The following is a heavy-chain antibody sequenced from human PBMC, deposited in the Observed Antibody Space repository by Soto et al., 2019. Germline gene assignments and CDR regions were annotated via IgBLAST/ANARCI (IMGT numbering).Heavy chain of an antibody. D-gene: IGHD3-16*01. J-gene: IGHJ6*02. CDR3: ARDHLKGEQLGVYYYGMDV. V-gene: IGHV4-4*07. CDR1: GGSISSYY. Sequence: AETLSLTCTVSGGSISSYYWSWVRQPAGKGLEWIGRIYTSGSTNYNPSLKSRVTMSVDTSKNQFSLKLSSVTAADTAVYYCARDHLKGEQLGVYYYGMDVWGQGTTVTVSS. CDR2: IYTSGST.